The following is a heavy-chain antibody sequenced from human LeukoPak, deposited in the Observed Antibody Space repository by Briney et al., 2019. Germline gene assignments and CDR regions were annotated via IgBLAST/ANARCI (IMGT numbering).Heavy chain of an antibody. CDR3: ARETYDSSGYYYEAAFDI. CDR1: GGSISSGGYY. CDR2: IYYSGST. D-gene: IGHD3-22*01. V-gene: IGHV4-31*03. J-gene: IGHJ3*02. Sequence: SQTLSLTCTVSGGSISSGGYYWSWIRQHPGKGLEWIGYIYYSGSTYYNPSHKSRVTISVDTSKNQFSLKLISVTAADTAVYYCARETYDSSGYYYEAAFDIWGQGTMVTVSS.